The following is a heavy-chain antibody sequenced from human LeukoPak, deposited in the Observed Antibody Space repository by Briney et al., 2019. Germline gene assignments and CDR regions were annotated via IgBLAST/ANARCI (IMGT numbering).Heavy chain of an antibody. CDR2: IWYDGSNE. CDR1: GFSFGTYS. V-gene: IGHV3-33*01. Sequence: GGSLRLACVVSGFSFGTYSMHWASQVPGKGLERVAVIWYDGSNEDYADSVRGRFTISRDNSKNTLYLQMNSLRVEDTAVYYCAREMAVWGQGALVTVSS. D-gene: IGHD2-8*01. J-gene: IGHJ4*02. CDR3: AREMAV.